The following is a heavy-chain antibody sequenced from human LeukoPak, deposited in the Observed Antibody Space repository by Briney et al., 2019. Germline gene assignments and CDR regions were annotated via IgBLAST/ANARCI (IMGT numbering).Heavy chain of an antibody. CDR3: ARVRDSGAAAPPEGY. V-gene: IGHV1-18*01. D-gene: IGHD6-13*01. Sequence: ASVKVSCKASGYTFTSYGISWVRQAPRQGLEWMGWISAYNGNTNYAQKLQGRVTMTTDTSTSTAYMELRSLRSDDTAVYYCARVRDSGAAAPPEGYWGQGTLVTVSS. J-gene: IGHJ4*02. CDR1: GYTFTSYG. CDR2: ISAYNGNT.